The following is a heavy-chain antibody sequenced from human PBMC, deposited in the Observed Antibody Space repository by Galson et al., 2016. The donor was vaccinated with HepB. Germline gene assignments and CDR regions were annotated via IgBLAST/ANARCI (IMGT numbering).Heavy chain of an antibody. Sequence: SLRLSCAASGFTFSDYYMSWIRQAPGKGLEWVSYISSSSYTNYADSVKGRFTISRDNAKNSLYLQMNSLRAEDTAVYCCARDSEVVVPAAASYYYGLDVWGQGTTVTVSS. CDR2: ISSSSYT. CDR1: GFTFSDYY. J-gene: IGHJ6*02. D-gene: IGHD2-2*01. V-gene: IGHV3-11*06. CDR3: ARDSEVVVPAAASYYYGLDV.